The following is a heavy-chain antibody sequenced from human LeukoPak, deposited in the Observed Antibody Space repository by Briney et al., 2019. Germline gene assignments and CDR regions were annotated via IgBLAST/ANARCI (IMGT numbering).Heavy chain of an antibody. D-gene: IGHD4-17*01. CDR3: AKGGATVIDY. V-gene: IGHV3-30*02. Sequence: GGSLRLSCAASGFTFSSYGMHWVRQAPGKGLEWAAFIRYDGSNKYYADSVKGRFTISRDNSKNTLYLQMNSLRAEDTAVYYCAKGGATVIDYWGQGTLVTVSS. J-gene: IGHJ4*02. CDR2: IRYDGSNK. CDR1: GFTFSSYG.